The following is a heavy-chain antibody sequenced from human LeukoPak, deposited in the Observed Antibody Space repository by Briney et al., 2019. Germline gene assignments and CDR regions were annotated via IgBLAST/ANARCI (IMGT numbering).Heavy chain of an antibody. J-gene: IGHJ5*02. CDR3: ARDRTALGYCSGGSCPNWFDP. V-gene: IGHV3-21*01. CDR1: GFTFSSYS. CDR2: ISSSSYI. D-gene: IGHD2-15*01. Sequence: GGSLRLSCAASGFTFSSYSMNWVRQAPGKGLEWVSSISSSSYIYYADSVKGRFTISRDNAKNSLYLQMNSLRAEDTAVYYCARDRTALGYCSGGSCPNWFDPWGQGTLVTVSS.